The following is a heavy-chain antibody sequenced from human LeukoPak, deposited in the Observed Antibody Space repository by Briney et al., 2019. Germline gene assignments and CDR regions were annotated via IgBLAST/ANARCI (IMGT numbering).Heavy chain of an antibody. D-gene: IGHD6-19*01. J-gene: IGHJ4*02. V-gene: IGHV4-34*01. CDR2: INHSGST. Sequence: SETLSLTCAVYGGSFSGYYWSWIRQPPGKGLEWIGEINHSGSTNYNPSLKSRVTISVDTSKNQFSLKLSSVTAADTAVYYCARGRWLVNYWGQGTLVTVSS. CDR1: GGSFSGYY. CDR3: ARGRWLVNY.